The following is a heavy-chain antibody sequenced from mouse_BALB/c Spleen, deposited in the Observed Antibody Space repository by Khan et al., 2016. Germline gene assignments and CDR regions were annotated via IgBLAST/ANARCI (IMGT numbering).Heavy chain of an antibody. J-gene: IGHJ2*01. D-gene: IGHD1-1*01. CDR2: IDPYNGGT. CDR3: ARERITTVVSKGLDY. V-gene: IGHV1S135*01. Sequence: VQLQQSGPELVKPGASVKVSCKASDYAFTSYNMYWVKQSHGKSLECIGYIDPYNGGTNYNQKFKGKATLTDDKSYRKAYMHLNSLTSEASADYYCARERITTVVSKGLDYWGQGTTLTVST. CDR1: DYAFTSYN.